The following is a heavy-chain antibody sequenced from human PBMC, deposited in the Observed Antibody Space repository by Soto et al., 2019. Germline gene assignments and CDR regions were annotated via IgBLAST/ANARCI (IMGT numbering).Heavy chain of an antibody. J-gene: IGHJ4*02. D-gene: IGHD3-16*02. CDR2: INHSGST. CDR3: AIVHTRLSGRYQIDD. Sequence: SETLSLTCAVYGGSFSGYYWSWIHQPPGKGLEWIGEINHSGSTNYNPSLKSRVTISVDTSKNQFSLKLSSVTAADTAVYYCAIVHTRLSGRYQIDDWGQGTLVPVAS. CDR1: GGSFSGYY. V-gene: IGHV4-34*01.